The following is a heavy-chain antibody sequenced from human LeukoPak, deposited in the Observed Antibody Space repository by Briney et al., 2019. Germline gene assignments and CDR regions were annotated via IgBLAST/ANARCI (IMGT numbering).Heavy chain of an antibody. D-gene: IGHD3-10*01. Sequence: PGGGLRLYCAASGFTFSNYGMHWVRQAPGKGLEWLTVISYDETYKNYAQSVQGRFTISRDNSKNALYLQMNSLRAEDTAVYYCAKANAREFDYWGQGTLVTVSS. V-gene: IGHV3-30*18. CDR3: AKANAREFDY. CDR2: ISYDETYK. J-gene: IGHJ4*02. CDR1: GFTFSNYG.